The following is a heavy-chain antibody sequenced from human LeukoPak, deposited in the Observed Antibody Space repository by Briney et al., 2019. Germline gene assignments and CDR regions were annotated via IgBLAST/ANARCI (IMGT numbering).Heavy chain of an antibody. CDR3: ASSGFSKSNWFDP. J-gene: IGHJ5*02. CDR2: ISGGST. V-gene: IGHV3-23*01. Sequence: GGSLRLSCAASGFTFRSYAMSWVRQAPGKGLEWVSAISGGSTYYADSVKGRFTISRDNSKNTLYLQMNSLRAEDTAVYYCASSGFSKSNWFDPWGQGTLVTVSS. D-gene: IGHD6-6*01. CDR1: GFTFRSYA.